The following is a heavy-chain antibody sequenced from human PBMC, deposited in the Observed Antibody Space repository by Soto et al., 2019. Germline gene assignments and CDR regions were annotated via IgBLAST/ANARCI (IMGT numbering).Heavy chain of an antibody. CDR1: GGSFSGYY. Sequence: SETLSLTCAVYGGSFSGYYWSWIRQPPGKGLEWIGEINHSGSTNYNPSLKSRVTISVDTSKNQFSLKLSSVTAADTAVYYCARGLGSGWYVDDWGQGTLVTVYS. D-gene: IGHD6-19*01. CDR2: INHSGST. V-gene: IGHV4-34*01. CDR3: ARGLGSGWYVDD. J-gene: IGHJ4*02.